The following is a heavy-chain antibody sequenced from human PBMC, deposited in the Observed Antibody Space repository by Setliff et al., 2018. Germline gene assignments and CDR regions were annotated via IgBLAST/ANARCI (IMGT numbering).Heavy chain of an antibody. Sequence: HPGGSLRLSCAASGFTFSRFWMNWVRQAPGKGLEWVANIKQDGSVKYYVDSVKGRFTISRDNAKNSVDLEMNSLRAEDTAVYYCARVANPGSNSCYRPLDVWGQGTMVTVSS. J-gene: IGHJ3*01. V-gene: IGHV3-7*03. CDR2: IKQDGSVK. CDR1: GFTFSRFW. CDR3: ARVANPGSNSCYRPLDV. D-gene: IGHD3-16*02.